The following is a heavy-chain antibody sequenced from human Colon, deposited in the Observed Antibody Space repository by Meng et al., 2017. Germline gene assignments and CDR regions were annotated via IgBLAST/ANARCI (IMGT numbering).Heavy chain of an antibody. Sequence: SVKVSCKASGGFFSSYEISWVRHAPGQGLEWMGRIIPIFGIANYTQKFQGRVTISTDDSTRTGYMELNSLRSEDTAMYYCAKGGGPCSGGTCYSRYWFDPWGQGSLVTVSS. V-gene: IGHV1-69*05. CDR2: IIPIFGIA. D-gene: IGHD2-15*01. CDR1: GGFFSSYE. CDR3: AKGGGPCSGGTCYSRYWFDP. J-gene: IGHJ5*02.